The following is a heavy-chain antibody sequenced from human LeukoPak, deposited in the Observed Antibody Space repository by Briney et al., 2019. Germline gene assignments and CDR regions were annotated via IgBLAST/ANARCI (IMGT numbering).Heavy chain of an antibody. CDR3: AREEEGRLWSLDY. CDR2: ISSSGSTI. V-gene: IGHV3-48*03. D-gene: IGHD5-18*01. Sequence: GGSLRLSCAASGFTFSSYEMNWVRQAPGKGLEWVSYISSSGSTIYYADSVKGRFTISRDNAKNSLYLQMNSLRAEDTAVYHCAREEEGRLWSLDYWGQGTLVTVSS. CDR1: GFTFSSYE. J-gene: IGHJ4*02.